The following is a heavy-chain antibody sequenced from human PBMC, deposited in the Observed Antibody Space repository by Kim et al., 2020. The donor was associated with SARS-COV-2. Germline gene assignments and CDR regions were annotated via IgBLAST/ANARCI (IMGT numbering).Heavy chain of an antibody. V-gene: IGHV3-33*01. Sequence: GGSLRLSCAASGFTFSSYGMHWVRQAPGKGLEWVAVIWYDGSNKYYADSVKGRFTISRDNSKNTLYLQMNSLRAEDTAVYYCASTPTDYGDYGMDYWGQGTLVTVSS. CDR2: IWYDGSNK. CDR3: ASTPTDYGDYGMDY. D-gene: IGHD4-17*01. CDR1: GFTFSSYG. J-gene: IGHJ4*02.